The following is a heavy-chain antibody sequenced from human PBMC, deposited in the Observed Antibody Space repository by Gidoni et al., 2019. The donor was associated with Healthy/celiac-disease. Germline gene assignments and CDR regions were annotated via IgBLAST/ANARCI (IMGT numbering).Heavy chain of an antibody. D-gene: IGHD3-3*01. CDR2: IRYDGSNK. Sequence: QVQLVESGVSVVQPGGSLRLPCPPSGFTFRSYGMHWVRQAPGKGLEGVAFIRYDGSNKYYADSVKGRFTISRDNSKNTLYLQMNSLRAEDTAVYYCAKDVGSSITIFGVFDYWGQGTLVTVSS. CDR1: GFTFRSYG. CDR3: AKDVGSSITIFGVFDY. J-gene: IGHJ4*02. V-gene: IGHV3-30*02.